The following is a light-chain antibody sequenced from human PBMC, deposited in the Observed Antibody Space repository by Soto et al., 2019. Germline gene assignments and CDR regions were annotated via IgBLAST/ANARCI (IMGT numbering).Light chain of an antibody. CDR2: GAS. CDR3: QQYGSSPQWT. V-gene: IGKV3-20*01. J-gene: IGKJ1*01. Sequence: IVMTQSTATLSVSPGERATLSCRASQSVSSNLACYQQKPGQAPRLLIYGASSRATGIPDRFSGSGSGTDFTLTISRLEPEDFAVYYCQQYGSSPQWTFGQGTKVDIK. CDR1: QSVSSN.